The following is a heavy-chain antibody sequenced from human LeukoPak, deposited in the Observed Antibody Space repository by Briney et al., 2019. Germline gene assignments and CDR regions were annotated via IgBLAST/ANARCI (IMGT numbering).Heavy chain of an antibody. CDR1: GRSFSGYY. Sequence: SETMSLTCAVYGRSFSGYYWSWIRQPPGKGLEWIGEINHSGSTNYNPCLKSRVTISVDTSKNQFSLKLSSVTAADTAVYYCARVSVSRYCSGGSCYSYYYYGMDVWGKGTTVTVSS. D-gene: IGHD2-15*01. J-gene: IGHJ6*04. V-gene: IGHV4-34*01. CDR2: INHSGST. CDR3: ARVSVSRYCSGGSCYSYYYYGMDV.